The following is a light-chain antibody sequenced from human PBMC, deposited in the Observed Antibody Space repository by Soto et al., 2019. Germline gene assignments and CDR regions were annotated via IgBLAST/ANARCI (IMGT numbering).Light chain of an antibody. J-gene: IGKJ3*01. V-gene: IGKV3-11*01. CDR3: QSLFT. CDR1: QSVINY. Sequence: EIVLTQSPATLSLSPGERATLSCRASQSVINYLAWYQQKPGQAPRLLISDVTHRATGIPARCSGSGAGTDFTLTISSLEPEDFAVYYCQSLFTFGHGTKVDIK. CDR2: DVT.